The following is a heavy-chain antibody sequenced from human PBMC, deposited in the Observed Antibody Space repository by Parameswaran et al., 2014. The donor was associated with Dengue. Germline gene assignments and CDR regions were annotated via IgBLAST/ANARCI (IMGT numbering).Heavy chain of an antibody. J-gene: IGHJ5*02. Sequence: GARWIRQPPGKALEWLALIYWNDDKRYSPSLKSRLTITKDTSKNQVVLTMTNMDPVDTATYYCAHRGSTRGYSYGYVEWFDPWGQGTLVTVSS. CDR1: G. V-gene: IGHV2-5*01. D-gene: IGHD5-18*01. CDR2: IYWNDDK. CDR3: AHRGSTRGYSYGYVEWFDP.